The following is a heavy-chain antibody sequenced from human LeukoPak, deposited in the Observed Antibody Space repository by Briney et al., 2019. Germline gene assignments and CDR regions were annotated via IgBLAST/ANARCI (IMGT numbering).Heavy chain of an antibody. V-gene: IGHV4-4*07. CDR2: IYTSGST. CDR3: ARTEAPPNYYDSSGYYPD. Sequence: PSETLSLTCTVSDGSISSYYWSWIRQPAGKGLEWIGRIYTSGSTNYNPSLKSRVTMSVDTSKNQFSLKLSSVTAADTAVYYCARTEAPPNYYDSSGYYPDWGQGTLVTVSS. D-gene: IGHD3-22*01. J-gene: IGHJ4*02. CDR1: DGSISSYY.